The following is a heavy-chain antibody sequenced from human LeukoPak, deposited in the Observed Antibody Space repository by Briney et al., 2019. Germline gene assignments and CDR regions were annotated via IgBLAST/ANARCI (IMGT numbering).Heavy chain of an antibody. CDR3: AKGSAELLWFGESLSSHVFDY. CDR2: ISGSGGST. D-gene: IGHD3-10*01. CDR1: GFTFSSYA. Sequence: PGGSLRLSCAASGFTFSSYAMSWVRQAPGKGLEWVSAISGSGGSTYYADSVKGRFTISRDNSKNTLYLQMNSLRAEDTAVYYCAKGSAELLWFGESLSSHVFDYWGQGTLVTVSS. J-gene: IGHJ4*02. V-gene: IGHV3-23*01.